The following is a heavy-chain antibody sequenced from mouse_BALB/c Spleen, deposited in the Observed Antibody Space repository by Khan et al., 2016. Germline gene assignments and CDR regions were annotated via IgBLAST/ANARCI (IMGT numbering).Heavy chain of an antibody. V-gene: IGHV9-3-1*01. CDR3: ARNYYGTSYAMDY. Sequence: QIQLVQSGPELKKPGETVKISCKASGYTFTNYGMNWVKQAPGKGLKWMGWINTYTGEPTYADDFKGRIAFSLETSASTAYLQINNLKDEDTATYFCARNYYGTSYAMDYWGQGTSVTVSS. CDR1: GYTFTNYG. CDR2: INTYTGEP. J-gene: IGHJ4*01. D-gene: IGHD1-1*01.